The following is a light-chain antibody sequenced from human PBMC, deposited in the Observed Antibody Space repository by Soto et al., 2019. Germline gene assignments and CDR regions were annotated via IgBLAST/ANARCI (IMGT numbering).Light chain of an antibody. J-gene: IGLJ3*02. Sequence: QSALTQPPSASGSPGQSVTISCTGTSSDVGVYNYVSWYQHHPGKAPKLIIYDVYKRPSGVPDRFSASKSDNTASLTISGLQAEDEADYYCCSYAGTYTWVFGGGTKVTVL. CDR3: CSYAGTYTWV. CDR2: DVY. V-gene: IGLV2-11*01. CDR1: SSDVGVYNY.